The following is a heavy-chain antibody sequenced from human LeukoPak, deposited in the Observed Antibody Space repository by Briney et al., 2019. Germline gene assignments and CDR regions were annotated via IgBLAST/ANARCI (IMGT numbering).Heavy chain of an antibody. CDR3: ARGPSQWLADY. CDR1: GFTFGSYW. D-gene: IGHD6-19*01. Sequence: GGSLRLSCAASGFTFGSYWMSWVRQAPGKGLEWVANIKQDGNEKYYVDSVKGRFTISRDNAKTSLYLQMNSLRAEDTAVYYCARGPSQWLADYWGQGTLVTVSS. CDR2: IKQDGNEK. V-gene: IGHV3-7*01. J-gene: IGHJ4*02.